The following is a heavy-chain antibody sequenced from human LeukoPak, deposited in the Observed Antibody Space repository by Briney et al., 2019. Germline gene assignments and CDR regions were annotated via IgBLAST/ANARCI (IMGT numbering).Heavy chain of an antibody. V-gene: IGHV4-4*02. J-gene: IGHJ5*01. Sequence: SETLSLTCAVSGGSISSCNWWSLVRQPPGKGVLWGCVIYHGGSTNYNPSLKSRVTISVDKSNYQVSLRLSSAAAADTAVYYGARYLAAANWFDSWGQGTLVIVSS. CDR2: IYHGGST. D-gene: IGHD6-13*01. CDR3: ARYLAAANWFDS. CDR1: GGSISSCNW.